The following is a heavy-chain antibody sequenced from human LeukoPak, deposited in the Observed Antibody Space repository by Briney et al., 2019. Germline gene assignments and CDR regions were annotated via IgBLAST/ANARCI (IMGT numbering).Heavy chain of an antibody. D-gene: IGHD4-17*01. J-gene: IGHJ4*02. CDR1: GGTFSSYA. CDR3: ASISLDYGDYGGQSDY. V-gene: IGHV1-69*13. CDR2: IIPIFGTA. Sequence: ASVKVSCKASGGTFSSYAISWVRQAPGQGLEWMGGIIPIFGTANYAQKFQGRVTITADESTSTAYMELSSLRSEDTAVYYCASISLDYGDYGGQSDYWGQGTLVTVSS.